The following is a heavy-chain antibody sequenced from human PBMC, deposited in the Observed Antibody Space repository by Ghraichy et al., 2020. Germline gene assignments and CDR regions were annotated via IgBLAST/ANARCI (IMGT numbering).Heavy chain of an antibody. CDR1: GFTFDDYA. CDR2: ISWNSGTI. Sequence: LNISCVASGFTFDDYAMHWVRQAPGKGLEWVSGISWNSGTIDYADPVKGRFTISRDNAKNSLYLQMNSLRGEDTALYYCAKAKQFVTYFDYWGQGALVTVSS. V-gene: IGHV3-9*01. J-gene: IGHJ4*02. CDR3: AKAKQFVTYFDY. D-gene: IGHD6-6*01.